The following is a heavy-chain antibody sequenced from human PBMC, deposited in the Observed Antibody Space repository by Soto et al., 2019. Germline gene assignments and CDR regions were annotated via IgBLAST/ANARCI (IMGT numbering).Heavy chain of an antibody. D-gene: IGHD3-9*01. CDR2: ISAYNGNT. Sequence: ASVKVSCKASGYTLTGYGIGWVRQAPGQGLEWMGWISAYNGNTNYAQKLQGRVTMTTDTSTSTAYMELRSLRSDDTAVYYCARVEFYDILTGYWNNWFDPWGQGTLVTVSS. CDR3: ARVEFYDILTGYWNNWFDP. V-gene: IGHV1-18*01. J-gene: IGHJ5*02. CDR1: GYTLTGYG.